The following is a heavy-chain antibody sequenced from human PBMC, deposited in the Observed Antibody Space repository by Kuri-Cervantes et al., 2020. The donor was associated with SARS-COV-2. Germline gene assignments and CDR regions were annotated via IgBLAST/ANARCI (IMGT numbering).Heavy chain of an antibody. J-gene: IGHJ5*02. Sequence: SDPLSLTCSVYGGSFSGYYWGWIRQPPGKGLEWIGEINHSGRTNFNPSLKSRVTISVDTSKTQFSLKLSSVTAADTAVYYCARGRQFWDIVVVVAARWFDPWGQGTLVTVSS. D-gene: IGHD2-15*01. V-gene: IGHV4-34*01. CDR1: GGSFSGYY. CDR3: ARGRQFWDIVVVVAARWFDP. CDR2: INHSGRT.